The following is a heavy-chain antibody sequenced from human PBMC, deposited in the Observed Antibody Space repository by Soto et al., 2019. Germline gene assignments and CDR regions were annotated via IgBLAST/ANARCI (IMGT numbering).Heavy chain of an antibody. CDR1: GFAFNNYG. D-gene: IGHD2-2*01. Sequence: GGSLRLSCTVSGFAFNNYGINWVRQAPGKGLEWVSSISKSDYTYYPDSVKGRFAISRDNAKSSVSLQMNTLRVEDTAVYYCAREDSIIIPAVSDFWGQGT. V-gene: IGHV3-21*01. J-gene: IGHJ4*02. CDR3: AREDSIIIPAVSDF. CDR2: ISKSDYT.